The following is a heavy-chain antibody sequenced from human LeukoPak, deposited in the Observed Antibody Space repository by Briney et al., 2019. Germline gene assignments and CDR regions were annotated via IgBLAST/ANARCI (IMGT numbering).Heavy chain of an antibody. Sequence: PSETLSLTCTVSGGSISSYYWSWIRQPPGKGLEWIGYIYYSGSTNYNPSLKSRVTISVDTSKNQFSLKLSSVTAADTAVYYCATTGQSLGYCSGGGCPGEAFDIWGQGTMVTVSS. CDR3: ATTGQSLGYCSGGGCPGEAFDI. V-gene: IGHV4-59*08. CDR2: IYYSGST. CDR1: GGSISSYY. D-gene: IGHD2-15*01. J-gene: IGHJ3*02.